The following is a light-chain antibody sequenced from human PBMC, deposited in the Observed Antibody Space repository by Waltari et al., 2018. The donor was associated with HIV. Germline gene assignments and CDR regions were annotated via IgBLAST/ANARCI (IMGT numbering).Light chain of an antibody. CDR3: QQRSNWPRT. CDR1: QRVSSS. J-gene: IGKJ1*01. V-gene: IGKV3-11*01. CDR2: DAS. Sequence: EIVLTQSAATLSLSPGERATLSCRASQRVSSSLAWYQQKPDQAPRLLIYDASNRATGIPARFSGSGSGTDFTLTISSLEPEDFAVYYCQQRSNWPRTFGQGTKVEIK.